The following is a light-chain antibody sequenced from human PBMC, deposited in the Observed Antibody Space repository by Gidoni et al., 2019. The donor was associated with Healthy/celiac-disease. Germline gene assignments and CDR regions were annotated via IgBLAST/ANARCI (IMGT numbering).Light chain of an antibody. CDR3: NSRDSSGNHLV. CDR2: GKN. J-gene: IGLJ2*01. CDR1: SLRSDY. V-gene: IGLV3-19*01. Sequence: SSELTQATAVSVASGQTVRITCQGDSLRSDYASWYQQKPGQAPVLVSYGKNNRPSGIPDRFSGSSSENTASLAITGAQAEDEADYYCNSRDSSGNHLVFGGGTKLTVL.